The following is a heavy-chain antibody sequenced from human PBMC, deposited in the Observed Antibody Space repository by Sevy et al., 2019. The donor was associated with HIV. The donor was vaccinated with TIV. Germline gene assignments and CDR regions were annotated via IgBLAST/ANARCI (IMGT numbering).Heavy chain of an antibody. V-gene: IGHV4-39*01. D-gene: IGHD1-1*01. J-gene: IGHJ3*02. Sequence: SETLSLTCTVSGASIRDSSYYWAWIRQPPGKGLEWIGNIYSYGETYYNSSLKRRVTISVDTSKNQFSLSLSSVTAADTAIYFCARSMEHQLDAFDIWGQGTMVTLSS. CDR1: GASIRDSSYY. CDR3: ARSMEHQLDAFDI. CDR2: IYSYGET.